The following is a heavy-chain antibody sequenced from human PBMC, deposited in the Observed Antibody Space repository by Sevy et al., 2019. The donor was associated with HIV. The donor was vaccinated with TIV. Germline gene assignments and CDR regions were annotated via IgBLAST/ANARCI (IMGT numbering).Heavy chain of an antibody. CDR3: ARGHGDYCSAVSCYPDDGMDV. Sequence: SETLSLTCTVSGDSISSYYWSWIRQPAGKGLEWIGRIYTTGSTNYNPSLNSRVTMSVDTSKNQFSLTLTSVTAADTAVYYCARGHGDYCSAVSCYPDDGMDVWGQGTTVTVSS. CDR2: IYTTGST. CDR1: GDSISSYY. J-gene: IGHJ6*02. D-gene: IGHD2-15*01. V-gene: IGHV4-4*07.